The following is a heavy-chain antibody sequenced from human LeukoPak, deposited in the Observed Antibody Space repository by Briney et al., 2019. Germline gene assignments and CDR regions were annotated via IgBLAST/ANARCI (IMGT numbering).Heavy chain of an antibody. Sequence: GGSLRLSCAASGFTFSSYWMHWVRQAPGKGLVWVSRIDIDGSRTNYADSVKGRFTISRDNAKNTPYLKMNTLRAEDTAIYFCARGGFTGTSCPYFDYWGQGTLVTVSS. CDR2: IDIDGSRT. CDR3: ARGGFTGTSCPYFDY. D-gene: IGHD2-2*01. J-gene: IGHJ4*02. CDR1: GFTFSSYW. V-gene: IGHV3-74*01.